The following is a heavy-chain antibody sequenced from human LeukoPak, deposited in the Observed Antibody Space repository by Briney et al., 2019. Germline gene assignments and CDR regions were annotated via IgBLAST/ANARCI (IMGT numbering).Heavy chain of an antibody. D-gene: IGHD5-18*01. J-gene: IGHJ4*02. CDR2: ISSSSSYT. Sequence: PGGSLRLSCAASGFTVSSNYMSWVRRAPGKGLEWVSYISSSSSYTNYADSVKGRFTISRDNAKNSLYLQMNSLRAEDTAVYYCARNVDTANGYWGQGTLVTVSS. V-gene: IGHV3-11*06. CDR3: ARNVDTANGY. CDR1: GFTVSSNY.